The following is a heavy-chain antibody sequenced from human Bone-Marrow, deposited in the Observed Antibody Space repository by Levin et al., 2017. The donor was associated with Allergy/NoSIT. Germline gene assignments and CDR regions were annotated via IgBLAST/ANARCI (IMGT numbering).Heavy chain of an antibody. CDR3: ARVSGITADSGYDYYMVV. J-gene: IGHJ6*03. CDR2: IYYSGGT. Sequence: SQTLSLTCSVSGGSISSGDNYWSWIRQPPGKGLESIGYIYYSGGTYYNPSLKSRVTISVDTSKNQFSLKLSSMTAADTAVYYCARVSGITADSGYDYYMVVWGKGTTVTVSS. D-gene: IGHD1-20*01. CDR1: GGSISSGDNY. V-gene: IGHV4-30-4*01.